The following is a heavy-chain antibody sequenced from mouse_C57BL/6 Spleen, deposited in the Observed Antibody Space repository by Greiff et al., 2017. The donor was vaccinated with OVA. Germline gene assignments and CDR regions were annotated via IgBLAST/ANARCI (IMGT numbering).Heavy chain of an antibody. Sequence: QVQLQQSGAELVKPGASVKLSCKASGYTFTEYTIHWVKQRSGQGLEWIGWFYPGSGSIKYNEKFKDKATLTADKSSSTVYMELSRLTSEDSAVYFGASGEGDYDEGYAMDDWGQGTSVTVSS. D-gene: IGHD2-4*01. CDR1: GYTFTEYT. V-gene: IGHV1-62-2*01. CDR2: FYPGSGSI. J-gene: IGHJ4*01. CDR3: ASGEGDYDEGYAMDD.